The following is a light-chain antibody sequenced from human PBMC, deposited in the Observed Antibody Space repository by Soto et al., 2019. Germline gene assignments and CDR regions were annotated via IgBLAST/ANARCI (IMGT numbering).Light chain of an antibody. CDR2: DAS. CDR3: QQYNNWPPLT. V-gene: IGKV3-15*01. CDR1: QSVSSS. J-gene: IGKJ4*01. Sequence: ERVMTQAAAALSVSPGDRATLSCRASQSVSSSLAWYQQIPGQAPRLLIYDASTRATGIPARFGGSGSGTEFTLTISSLQSEDFAVYYCQQYNNWPPLTFGGGTKVDIK.